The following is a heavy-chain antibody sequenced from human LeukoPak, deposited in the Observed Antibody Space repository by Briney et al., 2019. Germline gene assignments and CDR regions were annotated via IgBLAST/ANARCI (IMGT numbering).Heavy chain of an antibody. CDR2: INHSGST. CDR1: GGSFSGHY. V-gene: IGHV4-34*01. D-gene: IGHD3-16*01. CDR3: STSLGAFDI. J-gene: IGHJ3*02. Sequence: SETLSLTCAVYGGSFSGHYWSWIRQPPGKGLEWIGEINHSGSTNYNPSLKSRVTISVDTSKNQFSLKLSSVTAADTAVYYCSTSLGAFDIWGQGTMVTVSS.